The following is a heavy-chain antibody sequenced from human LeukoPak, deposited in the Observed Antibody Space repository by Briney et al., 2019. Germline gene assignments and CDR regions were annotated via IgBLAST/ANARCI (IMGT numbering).Heavy chain of an antibody. Sequence: GGSLRLSCAASEFTFSTYNINRVRQTPGKGLEWISYISSNGNTIYYADSVKGRFTISRDNAKNSVYLQMNSLRDEDTAIYHCARDYGGHGEYFDYWGQGTLVTVSS. CDR3: ARDYGGHGEYFDY. CDR2: ISSNGNTI. J-gene: IGHJ4*02. CDR1: EFTFSTYN. V-gene: IGHV3-48*03. D-gene: IGHD4-23*01.